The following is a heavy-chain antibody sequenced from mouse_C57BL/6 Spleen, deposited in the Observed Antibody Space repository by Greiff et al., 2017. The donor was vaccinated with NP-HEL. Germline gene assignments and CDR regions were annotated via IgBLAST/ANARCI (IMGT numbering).Heavy chain of an antibody. J-gene: IGHJ3*01. CDR3: ARGKGNYAWFAY. Sequence: QVQLKQSGPELVKPGASVKISCKASGYSFTSYYIHWVKQRPGQGLEWIGWIYPGSGNTKYNEKFKGKATLTADTSSSTAYMQLSSLTSEDSAVYYCARGKGNYAWFAYWGQGTLVTVSA. CDR2: IYPGSGNT. D-gene: IGHD2-1*01. V-gene: IGHV1-66*01. CDR1: GYSFTSYY.